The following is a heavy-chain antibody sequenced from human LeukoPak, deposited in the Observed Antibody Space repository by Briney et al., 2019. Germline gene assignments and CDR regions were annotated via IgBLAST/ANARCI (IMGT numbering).Heavy chain of an antibody. Sequence: GGTLRLSCAASGFTFDDYTMHWVRQAPGKGLEWVSLISWGGGSTYYADSVKGRFTISRDNSKNSLYLQMNSLRTEDTALYYCAKDSCSSTSCSLDYWGQGTLVTVSS. CDR2: ISWGGGST. V-gene: IGHV3-43*01. CDR1: GFTFDDYT. CDR3: AKDSCSSTSCSLDY. D-gene: IGHD2-2*01. J-gene: IGHJ4*02.